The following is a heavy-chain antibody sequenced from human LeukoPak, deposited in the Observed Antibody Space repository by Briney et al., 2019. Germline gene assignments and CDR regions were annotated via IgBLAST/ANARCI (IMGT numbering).Heavy chain of an antibody. CDR3: AQTSVGGSFTLG. J-gene: IGHJ4*02. V-gene: IGHV1-18*01. CDR2: ISGYNGNT. CDR1: GYTFTNYG. Sequence: GASVKVSCKASGYTFTNYGISWVRQAPGQGLEWVGWISGYNGNTNYAQKFQGRVTVTKDTSTDTAYMDLRSLRSDDTAFYYCAQTSVGGSFTLGWGQGTLVTVSS. D-gene: IGHD2-15*01.